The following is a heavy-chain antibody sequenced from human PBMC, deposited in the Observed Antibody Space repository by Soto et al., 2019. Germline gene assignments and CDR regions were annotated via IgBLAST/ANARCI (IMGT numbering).Heavy chain of an antibody. CDR1: GFTFSSYE. Sequence: HPGGSLRLSCAASGFTFSSYEMNWVRQAPGKGLEWVSYISSSGSTIYYADSVKGRFAISRDNAKNSLYLQMNSLRAEDTAVYYCARASPQQLAPFRYYYYGMDVWGQGTTVTVSS. CDR3: ARASPQQLAPFRYYYYGMDV. V-gene: IGHV3-48*03. CDR2: ISSSGSTI. J-gene: IGHJ6*02. D-gene: IGHD6-13*01.